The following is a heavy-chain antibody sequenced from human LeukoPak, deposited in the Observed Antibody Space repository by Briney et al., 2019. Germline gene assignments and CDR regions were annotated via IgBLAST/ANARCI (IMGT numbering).Heavy chain of an antibody. V-gene: IGHV1-8*01. CDR3: ARLRDTVGTSTLLWFGEENWFDP. J-gene: IGHJ5*02. CDR1: GYTFTSYD. CDR2: MNPNSGNT. D-gene: IGHD3-10*01. Sequence: ASVKVSCKASGYTFTSYDINWVRQATGQGLEWMGWMNPNSGNTGYAQKFQGRVTMTRNTSISTAYMELSSLRSEDTAVYYCARLRDTVGTSTLLWFGEENWFDPWGQGTLVTVSS.